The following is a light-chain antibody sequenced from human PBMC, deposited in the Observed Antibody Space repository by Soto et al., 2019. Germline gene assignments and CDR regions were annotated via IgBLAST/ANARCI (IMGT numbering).Light chain of an antibody. CDR2: DAS. CDR1: QSISSW. CDR3: QQYRGT. V-gene: IGKV1-5*01. Sequence: DIQMTQSPSTLSASVGDRVTITCRASQSISSWLAWYQQKPGKAPKLLIYDASSLESGVPSRFSGSGSGTEFTLTISSLQPDDFATYYCQQYRGTFGQGTKLEIK. J-gene: IGKJ2*02.